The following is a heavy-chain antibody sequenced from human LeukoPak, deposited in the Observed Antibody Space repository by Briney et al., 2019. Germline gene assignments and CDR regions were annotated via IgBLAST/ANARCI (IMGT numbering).Heavy chain of an antibody. D-gene: IGHD5-12*01. Sequence: PSETLSLTCTVSGGSISSYYWSWIRQPPGKGLEWIGYIYYSGSTNYNPSLKSRVTISVDTSKNQFSLELSSVTAADTAVYYCARVVNGYVIWGQGTLVTVSS. CDR3: ARVVNGYVI. J-gene: IGHJ4*02. CDR2: IYYSGST. V-gene: IGHV4-59*01. CDR1: GGSISSYY.